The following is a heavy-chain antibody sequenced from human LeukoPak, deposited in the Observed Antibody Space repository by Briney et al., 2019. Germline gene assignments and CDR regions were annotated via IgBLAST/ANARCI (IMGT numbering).Heavy chain of an antibody. D-gene: IGHD2-21*01. CDR3: GISSEGVNWFDP. J-gene: IGHJ5*02. CDR1: GYTFTNFG. V-gene: IGHV1-18*01. Sequence: GASVKVSCKASGYTFTNFGVTWVRQAPGQGLEWMGWISPYNGDTDYAQKLQGRVTMTTDTSTSTAYMELRSLRSDDTAVYYCGISSEGVNWFDPWGQGTLVTVSS. CDR2: ISPYNGDT.